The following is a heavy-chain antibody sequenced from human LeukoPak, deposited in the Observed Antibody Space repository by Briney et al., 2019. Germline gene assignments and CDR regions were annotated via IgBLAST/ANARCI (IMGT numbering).Heavy chain of an antibody. V-gene: IGHV4-30-2*01. Sequence: PSETLSLTCTVSGGSISSGGYYWSWIRQPPGKGLEWIGYIYHSGSTYYNPSLKSRVTISVDRSKNQFSLKLSSVTAADTAVYYCARNNWNEPFDPWGQGTLVTVSS. CDR1: GGSISSGGYY. J-gene: IGHJ5*02. CDR3: ARNNWNEPFDP. CDR2: IYHSGST. D-gene: IGHD1-20*01.